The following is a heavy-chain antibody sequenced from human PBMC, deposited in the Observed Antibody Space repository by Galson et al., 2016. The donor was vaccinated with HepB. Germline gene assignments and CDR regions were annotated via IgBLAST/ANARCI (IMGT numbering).Heavy chain of an antibody. V-gene: IGHV3-48*04. J-gene: IGHJ4*02. CDR1: GFAFSGYA. CDR3: ARGRGGFCIANTCHSEYFDY. CDR2: ISSSSRTI. D-gene: IGHD2-15*01. Sequence: SLRLSCAASGFAFSGYAMNWVRQAPGEGLEWVSYISSSSRTIYYADSVKGRFTISRDNARNSLSLQMSSLRAEDTAVYYCARGRGGFCIANTCHSEYFDYWGQGTLVTVSS.